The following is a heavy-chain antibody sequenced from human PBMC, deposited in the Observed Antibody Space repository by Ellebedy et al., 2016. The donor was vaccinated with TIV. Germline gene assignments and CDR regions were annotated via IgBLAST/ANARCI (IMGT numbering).Heavy chain of an antibody. Sequence: SETLSLXXTVSGYSISSGYYWGWIRQPPGKGLEWIGSIYHSGSTYYNPSLKSRVTISVDTSKNQFSLKLSSVTAADTAVYYCARDAVTTCCYYYGMDVWGQGTTVTVSS. J-gene: IGHJ6*02. CDR2: IYHSGST. D-gene: IGHD4-17*01. CDR1: GYSISSGYY. V-gene: IGHV4-38-2*02. CDR3: ARDAVTTCCYYYGMDV.